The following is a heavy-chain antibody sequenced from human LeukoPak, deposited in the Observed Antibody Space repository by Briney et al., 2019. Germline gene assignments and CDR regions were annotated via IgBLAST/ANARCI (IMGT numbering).Heavy chain of an antibody. CDR2: ISGSGGST. J-gene: IGHJ4*02. V-gene: IGHV3-23*01. Sequence: GGSLRLSCAASGFTFSSYAMSWVRQAPGKGLEWVSSISGSGGSTYYADSVKGRFTISRDNSKNTLYLQMNSLRAEDTAVYYCAKAIAVAPRYFDYWGQGTLLTVSS. CDR1: GFTFSSYA. D-gene: IGHD6-19*01. CDR3: AKAIAVAPRYFDY.